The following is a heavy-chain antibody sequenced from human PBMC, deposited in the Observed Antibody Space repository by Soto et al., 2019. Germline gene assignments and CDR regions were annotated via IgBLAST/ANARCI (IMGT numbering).Heavy chain of an antibody. CDR2: IYHTGNT. V-gene: IGHV4-30-4*01. CDR3: AREPLDGMDV. CDR1: GGSVNTGDNY. Sequence: HVQLHQSGPRLVKPSQTLSLECSVIGGSVNTGDNYWSWVRQSPGRGLEWIGYIYHTGNTFYNPALENRVTMSVGASKNQFSLTLTSVTAADTAVYFCAREPLDGMDVWGQGTNVTVSS. J-gene: IGHJ6*02.